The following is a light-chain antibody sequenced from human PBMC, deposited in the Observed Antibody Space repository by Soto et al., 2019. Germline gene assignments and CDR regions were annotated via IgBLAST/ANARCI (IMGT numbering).Light chain of an antibody. V-gene: IGKV1-33*01. CDR2: DAS. Sequence: DLQMTQSPSSLSASVGDRVTITCQASQDISNYLNWYQQKPGKAPKLLIYDASNLETGVPSRFSGSGSGTDFTFTISSLQPEDIAIYYCQQYDNPFTFGGGTKVEIK. J-gene: IGKJ4*01. CDR1: QDISNY. CDR3: QQYDNPFT.